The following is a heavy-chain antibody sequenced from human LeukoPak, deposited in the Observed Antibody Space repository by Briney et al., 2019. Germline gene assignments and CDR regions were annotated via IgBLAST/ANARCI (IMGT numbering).Heavy chain of an antibody. Sequence: GGSLGLSCAASGFTFSTYGVSWVRQAPGKGREWVSVISNSGDITYYADSVKGRFTISRDNSKDTLYLQMNSLRAEDTAVYYCARVVVAAAPFDYWGQGTLVTVSS. CDR1: GFTFSTYG. D-gene: IGHD2-15*01. V-gene: IGHV3-23*01. J-gene: IGHJ4*02. CDR3: ARVVVAAAPFDY. CDR2: ISNSGDIT.